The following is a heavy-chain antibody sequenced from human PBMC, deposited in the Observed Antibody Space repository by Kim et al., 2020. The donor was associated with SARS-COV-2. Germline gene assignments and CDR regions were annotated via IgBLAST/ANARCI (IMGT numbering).Heavy chain of an antibody. CDR2: IFGSGHGT. CDR3: AKNVHVTSVTFLWYFDL. J-gene: IGHJ2*01. CDR1: RFTLGSSA. D-gene: IGHD2-2*01. V-gene: IGHV3-23*01. Sequence: GGSLRLSCIVSRFTLGSSAMTWVRQAPGKGLEWVSTIFGSGHGTCYPDSVRGRFIVSRDNSKNTLYLQMDNLRVDDTAIYYCAKNVHVTSVTFLWYFDLWGRGTSVTVSS.